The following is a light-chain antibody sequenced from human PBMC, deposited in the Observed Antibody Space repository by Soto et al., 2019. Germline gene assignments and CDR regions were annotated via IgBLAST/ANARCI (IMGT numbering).Light chain of an antibody. Sequence: EIVMTQSPATLSASVGERATLSFRASQSVSTFLAWYQQKPGQAPRLLIHGATSRDTGVPARFSGSGSGTEFTLTIASLQSEDFAIYYCPQYNNWTRTSGQGTKVDI. CDR3: PQYNNWTRT. CDR2: GAT. J-gene: IGKJ1*01. CDR1: QSVSTF. V-gene: IGKV3-15*01.